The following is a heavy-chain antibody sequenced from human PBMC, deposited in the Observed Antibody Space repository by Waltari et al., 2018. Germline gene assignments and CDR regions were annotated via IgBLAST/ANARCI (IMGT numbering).Heavy chain of an antibody. CDR1: GYSISRGYY. V-gene: IGHV4-38-2*01. Sequence: QVQLQESGPGLVKPSETLSLTCGVSGYSISRGYYWGWIRQPPGKGLEWIGSIYHSGRTYYNPSLKSRVTISVDTSKNQFSLKVRSVTAADTAVYYCASGSPAADYWGQGILVTVSS. CDR2: IYHSGRT. J-gene: IGHJ4*02. D-gene: IGHD6-25*01. CDR3: ASGSPAADY.